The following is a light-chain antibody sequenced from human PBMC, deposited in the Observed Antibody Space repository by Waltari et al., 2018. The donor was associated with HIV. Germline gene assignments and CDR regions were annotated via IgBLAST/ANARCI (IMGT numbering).Light chain of an antibody. J-gene: IGKJ2*01. V-gene: IGKV3-15*01. CDR3: QQYNNWPYN. Sequence: EIVMTQSPATLSVSPGDRATLSCRASQTIGSNLAWYQQKPGQAPRLLIFGASTRATNIPDRFSGSGSRTEFTLTISSLQSEDFAVYFCQQYNNWPYNFGQGTKLEIQ. CDR2: GAS. CDR1: QTIGSN.